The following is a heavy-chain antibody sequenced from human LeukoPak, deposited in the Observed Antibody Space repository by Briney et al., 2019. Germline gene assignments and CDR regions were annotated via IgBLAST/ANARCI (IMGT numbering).Heavy chain of an antibody. J-gene: IGHJ4*02. CDR3: ARLNYYDSSGYADY. Sequence: GSSVKVSCKASGGTFSSYAISWVRQAPGQGLEWMGGIIPIFGTANYAQKFQGRVTITADESTSTAYMELSSLRSEDTAVYYCARLNYYDSSGYADYWGQGTLVTVSS. CDR1: GGTFSSYA. CDR2: IIPIFGTA. V-gene: IGHV1-69*01. D-gene: IGHD3-22*01.